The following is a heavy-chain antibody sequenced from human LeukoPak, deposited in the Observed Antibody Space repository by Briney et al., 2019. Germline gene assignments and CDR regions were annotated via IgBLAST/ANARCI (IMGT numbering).Heavy chain of an antibody. CDR1: GFTFSNYW. J-gene: IGHJ4*02. CDR2: INDDGSAT. CDR3: AREILAPGKTHDY. V-gene: IGHV3-74*01. Sequence: GGSLRLSCAASGFTFSNYWMHWVRQVPGKGLVWVSRINDDGSATFYADSVKGRFTISRDNAKNTLFLQMNSLSAEDTALYYCAREILAPGKTHDYWGQGTLVTVSS.